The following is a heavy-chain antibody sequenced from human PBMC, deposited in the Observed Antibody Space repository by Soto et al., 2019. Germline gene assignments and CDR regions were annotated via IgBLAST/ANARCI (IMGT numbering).Heavy chain of an antibody. Sequence: QVQLVQSGAEVKKPGASVKVSCRASGYTFTNYIINWVRQAPGQGLEWMGWMNPYNGNTGYGQNFQGRVTLTRNTSITTAYMELSSLRSEDTAVYYCARGPGDLGYFDYWDQGALVTVSS. D-gene: IGHD3-10*01. CDR3: ARGPGDLGYFDY. CDR2: MNPYNGNT. J-gene: IGHJ4*02. CDR1: GYTFTNYI. V-gene: IGHV1-8*01.